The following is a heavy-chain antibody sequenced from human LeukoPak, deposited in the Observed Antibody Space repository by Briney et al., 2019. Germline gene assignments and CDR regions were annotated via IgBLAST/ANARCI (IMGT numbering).Heavy chain of an antibody. D-gene: IGHD6-13*01. V-gene: IGHV4-4*07. Sequence: SETLSLTCTVSGGSISSYYWSWIRQPAGKGLEWIGRIYTSGSTNYNPSLKSRVTMSVDTSKNQFSLKLSSVTAADTAVYYCASYSSSWYTWYFDLWGRGTLVTVSS. CDR2: IYTSGST. CDR3: ASYSSSWYTWYFDL. CDR1: GGSISSYY. J-gene: IGHJ2*01.